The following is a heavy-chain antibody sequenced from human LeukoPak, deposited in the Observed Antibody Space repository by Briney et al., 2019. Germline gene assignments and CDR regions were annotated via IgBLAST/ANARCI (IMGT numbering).Heavy chain of an antibody. D-gene: IGHD4-23*01. CDR2: IFYTGST. V-gene: IGHV4-59*11. CDR1: GGSITNHY. Sequence: SETLSLTCTVSGGSITNHYWSWVRQPPGKGLEWIGYIFYTGSTIYNPSLKSRVTISTDTSKNQFSLKLSSVTAADTAVYYCARGRTGYGGTDHWGQGTLVTVSS. CDR3: ARGRTGYGGTDH. J-gene: IGHJ5*02.